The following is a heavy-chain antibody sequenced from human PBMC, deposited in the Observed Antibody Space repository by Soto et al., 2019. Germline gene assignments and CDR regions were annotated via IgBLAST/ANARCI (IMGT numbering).Heavy chain of an antibody. J-gene: IGHJ4*02. V-gene: IGHV3-33*01. CDR2: IWYDGSNK. Sequence: PGGSLRLSCAASGFTFSSYCMHWVRQAPGKGLEWVAFIWYDGSNKYYTDSVKGRFTISRDNSKNTVFLQMSSLSAEDTAVYYCARGASAVAASLDYWAQGTLVTVSS. CDR3: ARGASAVAASLDY. D-gene: IGHD6-19*01. CDR1: GFTFSSYC.